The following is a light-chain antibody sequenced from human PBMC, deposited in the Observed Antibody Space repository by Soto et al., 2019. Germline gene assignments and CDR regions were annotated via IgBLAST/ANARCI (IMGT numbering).Light chain of an antibody. V-gene: IGKV3-11*01. CDR3: QQRSSWPFT. Sequence: EIVLTQSPGTLSLSPGERATLSCRASQSVSSAYLAWYQQKPGQAPRLLIYDVSNRATGIPARFSGSGSGTDFTLTISSLEPEDFAVYYCQQRSSWPFTFGPGTKVDIK. CDR2: DVS. J-gene: IGKJ3*01. CDR1: QSVSSAY.